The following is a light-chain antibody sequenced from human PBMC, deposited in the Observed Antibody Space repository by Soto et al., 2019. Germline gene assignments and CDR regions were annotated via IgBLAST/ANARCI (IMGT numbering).Light chain of an antibody. CDR3: QQYKNWPPIT. V-gene: IGKV3-15*01. CDR2: GAS. J-gene: IGKJ5*01. CDR1: QSVGSD. Sequence: VITQSPPTLSVSPGDRATLSCRASQSVGSDLAWYQQKRGQAPRLLIYGASTRATGIPARFSGSASGTEFTLTISGLQSEDFAVYYCQQYKNWPPITFGQGTRLEI.